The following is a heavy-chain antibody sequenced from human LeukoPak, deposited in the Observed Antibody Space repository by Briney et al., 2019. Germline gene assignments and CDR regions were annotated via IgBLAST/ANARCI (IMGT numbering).Heavy chain of an antibody. V-gene: IGHV3-30*18. CDR3: AKAGIAARPSSWFDP. CDR1: GFTFSSYG. Sequence: GGSLRLSYAASGFTFSSYGMHWVRQAPGKGLEWVAVISYDGSNKYYADSVKGRFTISRDNSKNTLYLQMNSLRAEDTAVYYCAKAGIAARPSSWFDPWGQGTLVTVSS. J-gene: IGHJ5*02. CDR2: ISYDGSNK. D-gene: IGHD6-6*01.